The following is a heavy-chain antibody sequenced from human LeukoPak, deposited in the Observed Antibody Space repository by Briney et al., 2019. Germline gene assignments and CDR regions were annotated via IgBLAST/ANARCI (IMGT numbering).Heavy chain of an antibody. V-gene: IGHV4-38-2*01. CDR3: ASNYDILTGYYYYGMDV. CDR1: GYSISSGYY. D-gene: IGHD3-9*01. CDR2: IYHSGST. Sequence: SETLSLTCAVSGYSISSGYYWGWIRQPPGKGLEWIGSIYHSGSTYYNPSLKSRVTISVDTSKNQFSLKLGSVTAADTAVYYCASNYDILTGYYYYGMDVWGKGTTVTVSS. J-gene: IGHJ6*04.